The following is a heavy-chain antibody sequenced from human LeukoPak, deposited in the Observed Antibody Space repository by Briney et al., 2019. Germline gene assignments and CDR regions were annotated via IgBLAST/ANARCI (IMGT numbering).Heavy chain of an antibody. V-gene: IGHV3-20*04. D-gene: IGHD6-19*01. J-gene: IGHJ4*02. CDR2: INWSGGIS. CDR1: GFNFDAYG. Sequence: PGGSLRLSCAASGFNFDAYGMNWVRQVPGKGLEWVSGINWSGGISHYADSVKGRFTISRDNSKNTLYLQMNSLRAEDTAVYYCAKDTIVAVGRPGGYFDYWGQGTLVTVSS. CDR3: AKDTIVAVGRPGGYFDY.